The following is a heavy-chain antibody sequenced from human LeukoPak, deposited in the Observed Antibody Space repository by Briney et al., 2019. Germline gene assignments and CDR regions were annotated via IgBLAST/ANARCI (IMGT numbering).Heavy chain of an antibody. CDR1: GFTVNSKY. D-gene: IGHD5-24*01. CDR2: VYSGGQT. V-gene: IGHV3-53*01. Sequence: PGGSLRLSCAASGFTVNSKYMSWVRQAPGTGLEWVSVVYSGGQTYYADSVKGRFTISRDISKKTLYLQMNSLRADDTAVYYCAKDSNGYKSLSHWGQGTLVTVSS. J-gene: IGHJ4*02. CDR3: AKDSNGYKSLSH.